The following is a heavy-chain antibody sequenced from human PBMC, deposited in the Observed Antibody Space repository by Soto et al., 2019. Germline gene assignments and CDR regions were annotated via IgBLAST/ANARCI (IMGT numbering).Heavy chain of an antibody. CDR3: AKEAGTIYFDY. J-gene: IGHJ4*02. CDR2: INWDGTNK. V-gene: IGHV3-43*01. CDR1: GFTFHGYT. D-gene: IGHD6-13*01. Sequence: PGGSLRLSCAASGFTFHGYTMHWVRQAPGKGLEWVSLINWDGTNKYYADSVKGRFTISRDNGKNSLYLQMNSLRTEDTALYYCAKEAGTIYFDYWGQGALVTVPS.